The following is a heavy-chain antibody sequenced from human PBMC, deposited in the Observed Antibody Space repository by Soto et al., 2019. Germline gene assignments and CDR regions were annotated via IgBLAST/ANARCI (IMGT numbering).Heavy chain of an antibody. CDR1: GGSISSYY. CDR2: IYYSGST. V-gene: IGHV4-59*08. J-gene: IGHJ4*02. D-gene: IGHD3-16*01. CDR3: ASPWGFWADF. Sequence: QVQLQESGPGLVKPSETLSLTCTVSGGSISSYYWSWIRQPPGKGLEWIGYIYYSGSTNYNPSLKSRVTISADTSNNQFSLKLTSVTAADTAVYYCASPWGFWADFWGQGTLVTVSS.